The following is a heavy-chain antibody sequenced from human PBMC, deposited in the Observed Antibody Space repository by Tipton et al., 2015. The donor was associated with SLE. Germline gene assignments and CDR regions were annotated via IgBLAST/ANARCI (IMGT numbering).Heavy chain of an antibody. Sequence: TLSLTCTVSGGSINGYYWNWFRQPPGGELGWIGSMFSSGDTNYNPSLKSRLTMSVDTSKNQFSLTVNSVTAAETAVYYCARGNVAADGALDVWGQGTMVTVSS. CDR1: GGSINGYY. CDR3: ARGNVAADGALDV. V-gene: IGHV4-59*08. D-gene: IGHD6-13*01. CDR2: MFSSGDT. J-gene: IGHJ3*01.